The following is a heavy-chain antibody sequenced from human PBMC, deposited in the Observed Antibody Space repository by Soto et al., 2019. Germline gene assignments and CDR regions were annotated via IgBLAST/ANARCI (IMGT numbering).Heavy chain of an antibody. CDR3: AINYYDSSAYLY. J-gene: IGHJ4*02. D-gene: IGHD3-22*01. CDR2: IDPSGNGT. Sequence: QVQLVQSGAEVKKPGASVKVSCKASGHTLINYYMHWVRQAPGQGLDWLGKIDPSGNGTSYGERFQGRITLTSDTSTNTVYVELSSLRSEDTAIYYCAINYYDSSAYLYWGQGTLVTVSS. V-gene: IGHV1-46*01. CDR1: GHTLINYY.